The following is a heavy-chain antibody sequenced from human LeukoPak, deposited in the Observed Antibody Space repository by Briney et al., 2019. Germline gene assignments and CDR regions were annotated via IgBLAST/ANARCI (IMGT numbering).Heavy chain of an antibody. V-gene: IGHV4-39*07. D-gene: IGHD5-12*01. J-gene: IGHJ4*02. Sequence: SETLSLTCTVSGGSISSSSYYWGWIRQPPGKGLEWIGSIYCSGSTYYNPSLKSRVTISVDTSKNQFSLKLSSVTAADTAVYYCARDLRVSGYDQTSGFDYWGQGTLVTVSS. CDR2: IYCSGST. CDR3: ARDLRVSGYDQTSGFDY. CDR1: GGSISSSSYY.